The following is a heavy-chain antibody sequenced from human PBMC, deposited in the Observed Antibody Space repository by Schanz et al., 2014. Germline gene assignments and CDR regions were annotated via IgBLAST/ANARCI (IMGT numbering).Heavy chain of an antibody. CDR2: MNPDSGNP. V-gene: IGHV1-8*01. CDR3: ARGRGCAGGSGYSWYAL. J-gene: IGHJ4*02. D-gene: IGHD2-15*01. CDR1: GYTFTSYA. Sequence: VQLVQSGAEVKRPGASVRVSCKASGYTFTSYAFTWVRQAPGQGLEWMGMMNPDSGNPSYAQKFQGRVTITRNTSISTTYIELSRLRSEDAAVDYCARGRGCAGGSGYSWYALWGQGTLVTVAS.